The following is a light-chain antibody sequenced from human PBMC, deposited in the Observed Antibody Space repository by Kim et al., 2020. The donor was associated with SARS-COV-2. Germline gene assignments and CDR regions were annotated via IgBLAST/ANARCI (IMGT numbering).Light chain of an antibody. CDR1: QSISSY. CDR3: QQSDSTPPR. Sequence: DIQMTQSPSSLSASVGDRVTITCRASQSISSYLNWYQQKPGKAPKLLIYTASSLQSGVPSRFSGSGSGTDFTLTISSLQPEDFATYYGQQSDSTPPRFGQGTKLEI. CDR2: TAS. J-gene: IGKJ2*03. V-gene: IGKV1-39*01.